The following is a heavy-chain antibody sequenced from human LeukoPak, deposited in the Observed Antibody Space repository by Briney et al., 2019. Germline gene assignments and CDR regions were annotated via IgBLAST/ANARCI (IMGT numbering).Heavy chain of an antibody. V-gene: IGHV1-18*01. Sequence: ASVKVSCKASGYTFISYGISWVRQAHGQGLEWIGWINTYNGNTKYEQKVQGRVTLTTDTSTSTAYMELRSLRSDDTAVYYCARDNAVVACTNPIYWGQGTLVTVSS. CDR2: INTYNGNT. CDR1: GYTFISYG. D-gene: IGHD2-8*01. J-gene: IGHJ4*02. CDR3: ARDNAVVACTNPIY.